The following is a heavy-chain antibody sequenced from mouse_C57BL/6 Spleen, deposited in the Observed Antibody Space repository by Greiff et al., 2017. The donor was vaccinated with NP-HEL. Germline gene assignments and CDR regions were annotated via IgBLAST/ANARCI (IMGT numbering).Heavy chain of an antibody. CDR3: ARIVYDYDGGNFFDY. J-gene: IGHJ2*01. CDR1: GYTFTSYG. V-gene: IGHV1-81*01. Sequence: VKLVESGAELARPGASVKLSCKASGYTFTSYGISWVKQRTGQGLEWIGEIYPRSGNTYYNEKFKGKATLTADKSSSTAYMELRSLTSEDSAVYFCARIVYDYDGGNFFDYWGQGTTLTVSS. CDR2: IYPRSGNT. D-gene: IGHD2-4*01.